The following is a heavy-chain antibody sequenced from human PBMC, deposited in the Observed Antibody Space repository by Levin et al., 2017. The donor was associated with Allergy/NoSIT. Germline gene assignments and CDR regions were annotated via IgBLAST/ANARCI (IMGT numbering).Heavy chain of an antibody. CDR2: ISYDGSNK. Sequence: GGSLRLSCAASGFTFSSYGMHWVRQAPGKGLEWVAVISYDGSNKYYADSVKGRFTISRDNSKNTLYLQMNSLRAEDTAVYYCAKDLTPPGSDYGDQNYYYYGMDVWGQGTTVTVSS. D-gene: IGHD4-17*01. J-gene: IGHJ6*02. CDR1: GFTFSSYG. V-gene: IGHV3-30*18. CDR3: AKDLTPPGSDYGDQNYYYYGMDV.